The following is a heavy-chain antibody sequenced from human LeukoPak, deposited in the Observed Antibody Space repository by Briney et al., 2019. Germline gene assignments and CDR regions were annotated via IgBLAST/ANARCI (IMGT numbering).Heavy chain of an antibody. Sequence: SETLSLTCSVSGASINSYWWSWIRQPPGRGLQWIAYIHHSGGTNYNPSLKSRVTISLDTSKNQVSLMLTSVTAADTAVYFCATQVLFDPDNHSYRFDPWGQGTLVTVPS. CDR2: IHHSGGT. CDR3: ATQVLFDPDNHSYRFDP. V-gene: IGHV4-59*08. J-gene: IGHJ5*02. CDR1: GASINSYW. D-gene: IGHD1-14*01.